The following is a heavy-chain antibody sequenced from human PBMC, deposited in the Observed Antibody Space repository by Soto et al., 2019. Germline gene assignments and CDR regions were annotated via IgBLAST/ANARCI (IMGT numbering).Heavy chain of an antibody. CDR2: INPSGGST. J-gene: IGHJ6*02. D-gene: IGHD1-26*01. V-gene: IGHV1-46*01. CDR3: ATYSGSYQGRYYGMDV. CDR1: GYTFTSYY. Sequence: ASVKVSCKASGYTFTSYYMHWVRQAPGQGLEWMGIINPSGGSTSYAQKFQGRVTMTRDTSTSTVYMELSSLRSEDTAVYYCATYSGSYQGRYYGMDVWGQGTTVTVS.